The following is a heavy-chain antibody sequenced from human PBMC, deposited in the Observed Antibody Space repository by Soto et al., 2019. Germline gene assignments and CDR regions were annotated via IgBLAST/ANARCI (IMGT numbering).Heavy chain of an antibody. CDR3: ARDIVVVVAATGDYFDY. CDR1: GFTFSSYW. CDR2: IKQDGSEK. J-gene: IGHJ4*02. D-gene: IGHD2-15*01. V-gene: IGHV3-7*01. Sequence: GGSLRLSCAASGFTFSSYWMSWVRQAPGKGLEWVANIKQDGSEKYYVDSVKGRFTISRDNAKNSLYLQMNSLRAEDTAVYYCARDIVVVVAATGDYFDYWGQGTLVTVSS.